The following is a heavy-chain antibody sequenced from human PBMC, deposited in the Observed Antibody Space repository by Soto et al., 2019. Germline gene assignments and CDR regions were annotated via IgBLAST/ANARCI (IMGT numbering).Heavy chain of an antibody. CDR2: ISWNSGSI. CDR1: GFTFDDYA. D-gene: IGHD6-19*01. CDR3: AKVTISSVWYQGYFQH. V-gene: IGHV3-9*01. Sequence: EVQLVESGGGLVQPGRSLRLSCAASGFTFDDYAMHWVRQAPGKGLEWVSGISWNSGSIGYADSVKGRFTISRDNAKNSLYLQMNSLRAEDTALYYCAKVTISSVWYQGYFQHWGQGTLVTVSS. J-gene: IGHJ1*01.